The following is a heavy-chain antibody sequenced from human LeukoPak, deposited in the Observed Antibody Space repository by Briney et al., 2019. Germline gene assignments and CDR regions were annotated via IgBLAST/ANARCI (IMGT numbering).Heavy chain of an antibody. CDR2: INSDGSST. Sequence: GGSLRLSCAASGFTFSSYWMHWVRQAPGKGLVWVSRINSDGSSTYYADSVKGRFTISRDNSKNTVYLQMNSLRAEDTAVYYCAKVLSGSQDYWGQGTLVTVFS. CDR3: AKVLSGSQDY. V-gene: IGHV3-74*01. J-gene: IGHJ4*02. CDR1: GFTFSSYW. D-gene: IGHD1-26*01.